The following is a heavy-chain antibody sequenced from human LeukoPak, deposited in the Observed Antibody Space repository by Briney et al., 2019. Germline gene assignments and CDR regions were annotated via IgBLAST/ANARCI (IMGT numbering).Heavy chain of an antibody. V-gene: IGHV1-2*02. CDR2: INPNTGGT. CDR3: ARGLNLDP. J-gene: IGHJ5*02. CDR1: GYSINAYY. Sequence: ASVKVSCKAFGYSINAYYMHWVRQAPGQGLEWLGWINPNTGGTNYAQEFQGRVTMTRDTSISTAYMELSSLRSDDTAVYYCARGLNLDPWGQGTLVTVSS.